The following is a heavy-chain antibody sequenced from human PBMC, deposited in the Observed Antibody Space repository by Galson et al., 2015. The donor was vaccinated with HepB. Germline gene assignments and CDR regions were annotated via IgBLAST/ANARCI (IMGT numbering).Heavy chain of an antibody. J-gene: IGHJ3*02. CDR2: ISYDGSNK. D-gene: IGHD1-14*01. Sequence: SLRLSCAASGFTFSSYAMHWVRQAPGKGLEWVAVISYDGSNKYYADSVKGRFTISRDNSKNTLYLQMNSLRAEDTAVYYCARPGSDDAFDIWGQGTMVTVSS. V-gene: IGHV3-30-3*01. CDR3: ARPGSDDAFDI. CDR1: GFTFSSYA.